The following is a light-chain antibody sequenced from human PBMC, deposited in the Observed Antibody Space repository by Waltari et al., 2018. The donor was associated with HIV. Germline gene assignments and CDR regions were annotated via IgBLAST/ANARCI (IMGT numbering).Light chain of an antibody. Sequence: DIQMTQSPSCLSASVGDRVTITCRASQSMSSYLNWYQQKPGQAPKLLIYAASSLPSGVPYRFSGSGSGTDFTLTISSLQPEDFVTYYCQQSYSIPLTFGPGTQVEI. CDR3: QQSYSIPLT. CDR2: AAS. V-gene: IGKV1-39*01. CDR1: QSMSSY. J-gene: IGKJ3*01.